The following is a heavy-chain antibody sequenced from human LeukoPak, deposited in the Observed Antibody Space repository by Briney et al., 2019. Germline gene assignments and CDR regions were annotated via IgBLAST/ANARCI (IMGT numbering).Heavy chain of an antibody. CDR3: AKDRRYFDWLPPLSFDY. CDR2: INSDGSST. V-gene: IGHV3-74*01. CDR1: GFTFSSYW. J-gene: IGHJ4*02. D-gene: IGHD3-9*01. Sequence: GGSLRLSCAASGFTFSSYWMHWVRQAPGKGLVWVSRINSDGSSTSYADSVKGRFTISRDNAKNTLYLQMNNLRAEDTAVYYCAKDRRYFDWLPPLSFDYWGQGTLVTVSS.